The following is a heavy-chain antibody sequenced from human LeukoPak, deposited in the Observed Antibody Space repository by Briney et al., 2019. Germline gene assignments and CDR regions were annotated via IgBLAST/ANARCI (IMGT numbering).Heavy chain of an antibody. CDR2: IYYSGST. V-gene: IGHV4-30-4*08. Sequence: SETLSLTCTVSGGSISSGDYYWSWIRQPPGKGLEWIGYIYYSGSTYYNPSLKSRVTISVDTSKNQFSLKLSSVTAADTAVYYCARDLPTTTVTTGYYYYYMDVWGKGTTVTVSS. CDR1: GGSISSGDYY. D-gene: IGHD4-11*01. J-gene: IGHJ6*03. CDR3: ARDLPTTTVTTGYYYYYMDV.